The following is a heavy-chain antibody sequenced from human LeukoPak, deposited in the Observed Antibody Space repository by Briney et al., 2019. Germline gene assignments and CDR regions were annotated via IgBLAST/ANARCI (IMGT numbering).Heavy chain of an antibody. CDR3: ARARYETRIWPKSRYDYYHYMDV. CDR2: ISAYNGNT. Sequence: ASVKVSCKASGYTFTSYGISWVRQAPGQGLEWMGWISAYNGNTNYAQKLQGRVTMTTDTSTSTAYMELSSLRSGDMAVYYCARARYETRIWPKSRYDYYHYMDVWGKGTTVTVSS. D-gene: IGHD2-15*01. J-gene: IGHJ6*03. CDR1: GYTFTSYG. V-gene: IGHV1-18*03.